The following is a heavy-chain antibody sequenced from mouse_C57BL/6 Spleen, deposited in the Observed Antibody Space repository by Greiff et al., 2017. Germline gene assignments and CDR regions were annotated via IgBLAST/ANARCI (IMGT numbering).Heavy chain of an antibody. CDR1: GFTFSSYG. J-gene: IGHJ1*03. V-gene: IGHV5-6*02. CDR2: ISSGGSYT. D-gene: IGHD2-4*01. Sequence: VKLVESGGDLVKPGGSLKLSCAASGFTFSSYGMSWVRQTPDKRLEWVATISSGGSYTYYPDSVKGRFTISRDNAQNTLYLQVSSLKSEDTAMYYCARGDYDGYFDVWGKGTTVTVSS. CDR3: ARGDYDGYFDV.